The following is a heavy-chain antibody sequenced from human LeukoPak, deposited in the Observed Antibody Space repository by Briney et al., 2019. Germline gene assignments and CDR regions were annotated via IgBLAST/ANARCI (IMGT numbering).Heavy chain of an antibody. J-gene: IGHJ3*02. V-gene: IGHV1-18*01. CDR1: GYTFTSYG. Sequence: ASVKVSCKASGYTFTSYGISWVGQAPGQGLEWMGWISAYNGNTNYAQKLQGRVTMTTDTSTSTAYMELRSLRSDDTAVYYCAREGIVGATGGGADIWGQGTMVTVSS. CDR3: AREGIVGATGGGADI. D-gene: IGHD1-26*01. CDR2: ISAYNGNT.